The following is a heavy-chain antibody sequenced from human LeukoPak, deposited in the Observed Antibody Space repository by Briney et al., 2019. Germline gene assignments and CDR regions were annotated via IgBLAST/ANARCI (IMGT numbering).Heavy chain of an antibody. V-gene: IGHV5-51*01. D-gene: IGHD2-2*01. CDR3: ARQWEHCSSTSCSDY. Sequence: GESLKICCKGSGYSFTSYWIGWVRQMPGKGLEWMGIIYPGDSDTRYSPSFQGQVTISADKSISTAYLQWSSLKASDTAMYYCARQWEHCSSTSCSDYWGQGTLVTVSS. J-gene: IGHJ4*02. CDR2: IYPGDSDT. CDR1: GYSFTSYW.